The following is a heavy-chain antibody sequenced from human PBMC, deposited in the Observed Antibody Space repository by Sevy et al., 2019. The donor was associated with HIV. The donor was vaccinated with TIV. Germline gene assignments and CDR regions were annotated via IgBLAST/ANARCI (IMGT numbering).Heavy chain of an antibody. D-gene: IGHD3-3*01. J-gene: IGHJ6*04. CDR2: IYYTGST. V-gene: IGHV4-39*01. Sequence: SETLSLTCTVSGGSISSSSYYWNWIRQPPGMGLEWIGSIYYTGSTYYKPSLKSRVTISKDTSKNQFSLKLTSVTAADTAVYYCARPEGLQLNYAMDVWGKGTTVTVSS. CDR1: GGSISSSSYY. CDR3: ARPEGLQLNYAMDV.